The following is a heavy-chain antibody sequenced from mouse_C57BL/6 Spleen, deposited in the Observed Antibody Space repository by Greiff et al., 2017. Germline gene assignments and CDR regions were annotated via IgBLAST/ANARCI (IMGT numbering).Heavy chain of an antibody. CDR2: ISDGGSYT. CDR3: AGDEYVDG. D-gene: IGHD2-13*01. CDR1: GFTFSSYA. V-gene: IGHV5-4*03. J-gene: IGHJ1*03. Sequence: EVKLVESGGGLVKPGGSLKLSCAASGFTFSSYAMSWVRPTPEKRLEWVATISDGGSYTYYPDNVKGRFTISRDNAKNNLYLQMSHLKSEDTAMYYCAGDEYVDGWGTGTTVTVSS.